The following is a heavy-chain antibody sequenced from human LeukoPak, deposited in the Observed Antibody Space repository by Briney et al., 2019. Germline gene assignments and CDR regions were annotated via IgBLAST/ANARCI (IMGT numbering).Heavy chain of an antibody. V-gene: IGHV4-39*01. CDR3: ARLDYYGSGSYYEYYYYYMDV. CDR2: IYYSGST. Sequence: PSETLSLTCTVSGGSISSSSYYWGWIRQPPGKGLEWIGSIYYSGSTYYNPSLKSRVTISVDTSKNQFSLKLSSVTAADTAVYYCARLDYYGSGSYYEYYYYYMDVWGKGTPVTISS. CDR1: GGSISSSSYY. J-gene: IGHJ6*03. D-gene: IGHD3-10*01.